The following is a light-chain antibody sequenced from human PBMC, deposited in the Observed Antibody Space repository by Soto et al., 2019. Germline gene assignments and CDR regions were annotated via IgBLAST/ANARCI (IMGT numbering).Light chain of an antibody. Sequence: DFQMTQSPSXLXASVGDXXXXXXRASXXXXXRLAWFQQKPGKAPKLLIYEASSLESGVPQRFSGSGSGTEFTLTISSLQTDDFSTYYCQQYHSYWTFGQGTKVE. CDR3: QQYHSYWT. J-gene: IGKJ1*01. CDR1: XXXXXR. CDR2: EAS. V-gene: IGKV1-5*01.